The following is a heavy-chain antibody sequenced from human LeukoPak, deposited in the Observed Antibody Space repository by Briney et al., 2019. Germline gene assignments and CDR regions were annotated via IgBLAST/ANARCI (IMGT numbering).Heavy chain of an antibody. D-gene: IGHD3-16*01. J-gene: IGHJ4*02. CDR2: INPDSGFT. CDR3: APTAEAYTSWWKV. V-gene: IGHV1-2*02. Sequence: ASAKVSCKASGYKFTDDYMHWVRQAPGQGLEFMGWINPDSGFTNYAQKFKGRVTMTRDTSISTAYLEVRSLTSDDTVVYYCAPTAEAYTSWWKVWGQGTLVTVSS. CDR1: GYKFTDDY.